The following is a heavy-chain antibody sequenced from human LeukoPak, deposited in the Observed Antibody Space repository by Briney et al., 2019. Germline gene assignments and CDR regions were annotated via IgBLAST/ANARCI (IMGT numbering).Heavy chain of an antibody. CDR1: GGSITSSNHY. CDR2: TSYSGSA. J-gene: IGHJ4*02. V-gene: IGHV4-39*01. Sequence: SETLSLTCTVSGGSITSSNHYWGWIRQPPWKGLEWIGTTSYSGSASYNPSLTSRVTTSVNSSKNQFSLQLTSVTAADTAVYFCARRTQSTSSFDFWGQGTLVTVSS. D-gene: IGHD6-6*01. CDR3: ARRTQSTSSFDF.